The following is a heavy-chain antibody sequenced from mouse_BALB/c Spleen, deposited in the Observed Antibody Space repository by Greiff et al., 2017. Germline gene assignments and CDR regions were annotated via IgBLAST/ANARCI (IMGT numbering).Heavy chain of an antibody. Sequence: EVMLVQSGGGLVQPGGSLKLSCAASGFTFSSYTMSWVRQTPEKRLEWVAYISNGGGSTYYPHTVKGRFTISRDNAKNTLYLQMSSLKSEDTAMYYCARRGYDYDPYYFDYWGQGTTRTVSS. CDR1: GFTFSSYT. J-gene: IGHJ2*01. CDR2: ISNGGGST. CDR3: ARRGYDYDPYYFDY. D-gene: IGHD2-4*01. V-gene: IGHV5-12-2*01.